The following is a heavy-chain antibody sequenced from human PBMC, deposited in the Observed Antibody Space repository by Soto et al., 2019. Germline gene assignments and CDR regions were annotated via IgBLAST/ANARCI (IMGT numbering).Heavy chain of an antibody. J-gene: IGHJ4*02. CDR1: GFTFSSYA. CDR2: ISYDGSNK. CDR3: AREGGERYYFDY. Sequence: QVQLVESGGGVVQPGRSLRLSCAASGFTFSSYAMHWVRQAPGKGLEWVAVISYDGSNKYYADSVKGRFTISRDNSKNTLYLQMNSLRAEDTAVYYCAREGGERYYFDYWGQGTLVTVSS. D-gene: IGHD7-27*01. V-gene: IGHV3-30-3*01.